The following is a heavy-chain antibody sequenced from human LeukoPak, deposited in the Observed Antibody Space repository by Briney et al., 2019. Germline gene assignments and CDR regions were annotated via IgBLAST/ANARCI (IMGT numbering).Heavy chain of an antibody. J-gene: IGHJ4*02. Sequence: ASVKVSCKASGYTFTSYGISWVRQAPGQGLEWMGWFSAYNGNTNYAQKLQGRVTMTTDTSTSTAYMELRSLRSDDTAVYYCAREGSAREWLSDPIDYWGQGTLVTVSS. V-gene: IGHV1-18*01. D-gene: IGHD3-16*02. CDR3: AREGSAREWLSDPIDY. CDR1: GYTFTSYG. CDR2: FSAYNGNT.